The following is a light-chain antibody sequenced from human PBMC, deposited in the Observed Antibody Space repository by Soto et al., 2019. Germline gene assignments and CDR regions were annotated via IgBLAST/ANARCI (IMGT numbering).Light chain of an antibody. J-gene: IGLJ2*01. CDR1: SSNIGNNY. CDR3: GTWDSSLSAGV. CDR2: ETN. Sequence: QSVLTQPPSVSAAPGQKVTISCSGSSSNIGNNYVAWYQQLPGTAPKLLIYETNKRPSGIPDRFSGSKSGTSATLGITGLQTGDEADYYCGTWDSSLSAGVFGGGTKL. V-gene: IGLV1-51*02.